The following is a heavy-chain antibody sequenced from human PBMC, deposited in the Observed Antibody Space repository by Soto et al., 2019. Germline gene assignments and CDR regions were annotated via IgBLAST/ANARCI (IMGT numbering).Heavy chain of an antibody. CDR1: GDSMTSSSYY. CDR3: ARHTRNQFDP. V-gene: IGHV4-39*01. CDR2: IYYSERTSYNSGST. Sequence: SETLSLTCTVSGDSMTSSSYYWGWIRQPPGKGLEWIGSIYYSERTSYNSGSTYYSPSLKSRVTISGDTSKSQFSLKLSSVTAADTAVYYCARHTRNQFDPWGQGTLVIVSS. J-gene: IGHJ5*02.